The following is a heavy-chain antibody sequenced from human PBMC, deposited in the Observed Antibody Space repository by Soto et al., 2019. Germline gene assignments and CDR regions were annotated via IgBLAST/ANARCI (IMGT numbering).Heavy chain of an antibody. CDR1: GYTFTSYG. Sequence: QVQLVQSGAEVKKPGASVKVSCKASGYTFTSYGISWVRQAPGQGLEWMGWISAYNGNTNYAQKLQGRVTMTTDTAGRTAYMELRSLRCDDTAVYYCARAGGGVPYYDLWSVYYKGTFDYWGQGTLVTVSS. D-gene: IGHD3-3*01. V-gene: IGHV1-18*04. J-gene: IGHJ4*02. CDR3: ARAGGGVPYYDLWSVYYKGTFDY. CDR2: ISAYNGNT.